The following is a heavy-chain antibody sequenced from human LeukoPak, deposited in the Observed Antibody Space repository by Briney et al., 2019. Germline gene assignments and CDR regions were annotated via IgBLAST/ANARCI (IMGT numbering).Heavy chain of an antibody. CDR3: AGRPDTSMVAIFDY. CDR1: GYTLTGYY. V-gene: IGHV1-2*02. CDR2: INPSSGGT. J-gene: IGHJ4*02. Sequence: ASVKVSCKASGYTLTGYYVHWVRQAPGQGLEWMGWINPSSGGTNYAQKFQGRVTMTGDTSISTAYMELSRLTFDDAALYFCAGRPDTSMVAIFDYWGQGTLVTISS. D-gene: IGHD5-18*01.